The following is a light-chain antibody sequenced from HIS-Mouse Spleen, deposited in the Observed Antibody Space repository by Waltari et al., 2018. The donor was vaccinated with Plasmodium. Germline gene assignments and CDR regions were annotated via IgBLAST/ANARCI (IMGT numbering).Light chain of an antibody. V-gene: IGLV3-1*01. J-gene: IGLJ2*01. Sequence: SYELTQPPSVSVSPGQTASITCSGDKLGDKYACWYHQKPGQTPVQVIYQDTKRPSGSPARFAGSNSGNTATLTISGTQAMDEADYYCQAWDSSTVVFGGGTKLTVL. CDR2: QDT. CDR1: KLGDKY. CDR3: QAWDSSTVV.